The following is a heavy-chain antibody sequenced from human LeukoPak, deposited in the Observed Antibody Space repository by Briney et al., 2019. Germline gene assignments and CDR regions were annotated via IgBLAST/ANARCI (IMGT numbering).Heavy chain of an antibody. V-gene: IGHV1-18*04. D-gene: IGHD2-15*01. CDR3: ARVDGSPDY. CDR2: ISPYNGNT. Sequence: GASVKVSCKASGYTFTSYYMHWVRQAPGQGPEWMGWISPYNGNTKYAQKLQGRVTMTTDTSTSTAHMELSSLRSEDTAVYYCARVDGSPDYWGQGTLVTVSS. CDR1: GYTFTSYY. J-gene: IGHJ4*02.